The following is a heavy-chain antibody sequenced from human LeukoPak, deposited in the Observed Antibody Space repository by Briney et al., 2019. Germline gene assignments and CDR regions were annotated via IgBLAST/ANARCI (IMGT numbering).Heavy chain of an antibody. V-gene: IGHV3-33*01. D-gene: IGHD2-15*01. Sequence: GGSLRLSCAASGFTFSTYGMHWVRQAPGKGLEWVTVIWHDGSHKDYADSVKGRFTISRDNSKNMLYLQMNSLRAEDTAVYYCARDLLRGFDFWGQGTLVTVSS. CDR3: ARDLLRGFDF. J-gene: IGHJ5*01. CDR2: IWHDGSHK. CDR1: GFTFSTYG.